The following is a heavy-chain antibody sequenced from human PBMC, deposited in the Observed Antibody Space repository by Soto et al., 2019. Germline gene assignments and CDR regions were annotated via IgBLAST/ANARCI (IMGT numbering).Heavy chain of an antibody. V-gene: IGHV3-23*01. D-gene: IGHD3-10*01. Sequence: EVQLLESGGGLVQPGGSLRLSCAASGFTFSSYAMSWVRQAPGKGLEWVSAISGSGGSRYYADYVKGRFTISRDNSKNTLYLQMNSLRAEATAVYYCANEAVYGSGSCYFDYWGQGTLVTVSS. CDR2: ISGSGGSR. J-gene: IGHJ4*02. CDR3: ANEAVYGSGSCYFDY. CDR1: GFTFSSYA.